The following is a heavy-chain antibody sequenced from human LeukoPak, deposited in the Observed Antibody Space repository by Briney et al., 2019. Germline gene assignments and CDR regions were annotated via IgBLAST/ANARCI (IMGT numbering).Heavy chain of an antibody. J-gene: IGHJ5*02. CDR2: IYHSGST. CDR3: ARDPRYYYDSSGFDP. CDR1: GYSISSGYY. D-gene: IGHD3-22*01. V-gene: IGHV4-38-2*02. Sequence: SETLSLTCTVSGYSISSGYYWGWIRQPPGKGLEWIGSIYHSGSTYYNPSLKSRVTISVDTSRNQFSLKLSSVTAADTAVYYCARDPRYYYDSSGFDPWGQGTLVTVSS.